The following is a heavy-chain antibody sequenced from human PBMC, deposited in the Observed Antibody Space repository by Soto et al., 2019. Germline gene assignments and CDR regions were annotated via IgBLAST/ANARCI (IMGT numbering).Heavy chain of an antibody. D-gene: IGHD3-10*01. Sequence: PSETLSLTCAVYGGSFSGYYWSWIRQPPGKGLEWIGEINHSGSTNYNPSLKSRVTISVDTSKNQFSLKLSSVTAADTAVYYCARVMVRGARKFDPWGQGTLVTVS. CDR2: INHSGST. J-gene: IGHJ5*02. CDR1: GGSFSGYY. CDR3: ARVMVRGARKFDP. V-gene: IGHV4-34*01.